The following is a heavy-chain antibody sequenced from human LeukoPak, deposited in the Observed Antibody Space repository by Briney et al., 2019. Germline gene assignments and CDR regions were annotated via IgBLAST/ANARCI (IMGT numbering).Heavy chain of an antibody. V-gene: IGHV4-39*07. CDR1: GGSISSSSYY. Sequence: SETLSLTCTVSGGSISSSSYYWGWIRQPPGKGLEWIGSIYYSGSTYYNPSLKSRLTISVDTSKNQFSLKLNSVTAADTAVYYCARHYYGSGSYNFDYWGQGTLVTVSS. CDR2: IYYSGST. D-gene: IGHD3-10*01. J-gene: IGHJ4*02. CDR3: ARHYYGSGSYNFDY.